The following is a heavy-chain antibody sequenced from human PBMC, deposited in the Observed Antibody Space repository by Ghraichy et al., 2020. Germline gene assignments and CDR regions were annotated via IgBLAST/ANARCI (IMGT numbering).Heavy chain of an antibody. D-gene: IGHD2-15*01. Sequence: GGSLRLSCAASGFTFSSYEMNWVRQAPGKGLEWVSYISSSGSTIYYADSVKGRFTISRDNAKNSLYLQMNSLRAEDTAVYYCARDGDVVVVAATNAFDIWGQGTMVTLSS. CDR2: ISSSGSTI. CDR1: GFTFSSYE. V-gene: IGHV3-48*03. CDR3: ARDGDVVVVAATNAFDI. J-gene: IGHJ3*02.